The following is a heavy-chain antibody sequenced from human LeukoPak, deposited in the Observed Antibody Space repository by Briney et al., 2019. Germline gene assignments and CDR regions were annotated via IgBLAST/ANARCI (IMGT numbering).Heavy chain of an antibody. CDR3: ARTDYGTRQDS. CDR2: VSAYNGET. J-gene: IGHJ4*02. CDR1: GYTFTSYG. D-gene: IGHD4-17*01. V-gene: IGHV1-18*01. Sequence: ASVKVSCKASGYTFTSYGISWVRQALGQGLEWMGWVSAYNGETSYAQKIQGRVTMSTDTSTNTAYMDLRSLRSDDTAVYYCARTDYGTRQDSWGQGTLVTVSS.